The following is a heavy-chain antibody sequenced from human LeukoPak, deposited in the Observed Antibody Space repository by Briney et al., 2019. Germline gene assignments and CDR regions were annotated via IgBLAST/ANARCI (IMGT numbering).Heavy chain of an antibody. J-gene: IGHJ5*02. D-gene: IGHD5-24*01. V-gene: IGHV3-7*01. Sequence: GGSLRLSCPRPRFTNTSYGESCVGQTPGKGLEWVASIKDDGRQKYYADSVKGRFTVSRDNAKNSAYLQMDSLRAEDTALFYCARDASRGFHTCGQGTLVTVSS. CDR2: IKDDGRQK. CDR1: RFTNTSYG. CDR3: ARDASRGFHT.